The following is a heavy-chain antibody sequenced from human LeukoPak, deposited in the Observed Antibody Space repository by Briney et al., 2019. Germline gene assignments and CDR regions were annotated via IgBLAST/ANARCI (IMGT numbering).Heavy chain of an antibody. V-gene: IGHV1-2*04. CDR3: ARESRRGYSYGYGVADY. CDR2: INPNSGGT. D-gene: IGHD5-18*01. Sequence: ASVKVSCKASGYTFTGYYMHWVRQAPGQGLEWMGWINPNSGGTNYAQKFQGWVTMTRDTSISTAYMELSRLRSDDTAVYYCARESRRGYSYGYGVADYWGQGTLVTVSS. CDR1: GYTFTGYY. J-gene: IGHJ4*02.